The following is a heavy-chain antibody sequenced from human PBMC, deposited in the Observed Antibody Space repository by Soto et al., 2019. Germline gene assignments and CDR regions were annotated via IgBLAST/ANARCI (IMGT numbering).Heavy chain of an antibody. D-gene: IGHD5-12*01. CDR2: INPNGGAT. Sequence: QVQLVQSGAEVTKPGASVKVSCKTSGDSFSAFYLHWVRQAPGQGLAWLGWINPNGGATKYAQKFRGRVAMTRDASIRTAYLELSSLRSDDTAIYYCGRESGGATATLDYYYFYMDVWGKGTTVTVSS. J-gene: IGHJ6*03. CDR3: GRESGGATATLDYYYFYMDV. CDR1: GDSFSAFY. V-gene: IGHV1-2*02.